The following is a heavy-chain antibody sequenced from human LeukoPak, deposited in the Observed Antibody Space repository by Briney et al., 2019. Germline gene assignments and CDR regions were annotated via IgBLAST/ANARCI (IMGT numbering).Heavy chain of an antibody. V-gene: IGHV4-34*01. CDR1: GGSFSGYY. J-gene: IGHJ4*02. CDR3: ARGFDY. CDR2: INHSGST. Sequence: SETLSLTCAVYGGSFSGYYWSWIRQPPGKGLEWIGEINHSGSTNYNPSLKSRVTISVDTSKNQFSLKLSSVTAADTAVYYCARGFDYWGQGTLVTVSS.